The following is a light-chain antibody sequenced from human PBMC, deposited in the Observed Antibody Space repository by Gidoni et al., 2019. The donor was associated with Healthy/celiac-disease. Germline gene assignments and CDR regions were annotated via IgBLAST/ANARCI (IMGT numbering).Light chain of an antibody. V-gene: IGKV3-20*01. CDR1: QSVSSSY. CDR3: QQYGSSPQT. CDR2: GAS. J-gene: IGKJ1*01. Sequence: ELVLTQSPVTLSLSPGERATLSCRASQSVSSSYLDWYQQKPGQAPRLLIDGASSRATGIPDRFSGSGSGTDFTLTISRLEPEDFAVYYCQQYGSSPQTFGQGTKVEIK.